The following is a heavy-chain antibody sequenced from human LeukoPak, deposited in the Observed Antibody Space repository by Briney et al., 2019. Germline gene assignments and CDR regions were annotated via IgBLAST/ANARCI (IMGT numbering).Heavy chain of an antibody. CDR3: AKSKVGATTLPIDF. CDR2: MNPYSGNT. J-gene: IGHJ4*02. D-gene: IGHD1-26*01. V-gene: IGHV1-8*01. CDR1: GYTFTNYD. Sequence: GASVKVSCKASGYTFTNYDINWVRQATGQGLEWMGWMNPYSGNTGYAQEFQGRITMTRDTSISTAYMEPSSLRSEDTAMYYCAKSKVGATTLPIDFWGQGTLVTVSS.